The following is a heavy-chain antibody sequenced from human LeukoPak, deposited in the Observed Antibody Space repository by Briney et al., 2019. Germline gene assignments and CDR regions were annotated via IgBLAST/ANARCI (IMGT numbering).Heavy chain of an antibody. CDR2: IYYSGST. CDR1: GGSISSYY. D-gene: IGHD3-10*01. CDR3: ARGRYYGSGNNYGMDV. J-gene: IGHJ6*02. Sequence: SETLSLTCTVSGGSISSYYWSWIRQPPGKGLEWIGYIYYSGSTNCNASLKSRVTISVDTSKNQFSLKVTSVTAADTAVYYCARGRYYGSGNNYGMDVWGQGITVTVSS. V-gene: IGHV4-59*01.